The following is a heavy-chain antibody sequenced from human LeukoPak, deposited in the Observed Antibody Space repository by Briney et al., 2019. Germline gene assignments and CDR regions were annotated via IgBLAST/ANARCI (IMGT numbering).Heavy chain of an antibody. J-gene: IGHJ6*03. CDR2: INPNSGGA. Sequence: ASVKVSCKASGYTFTGYYMHWVRQAPGQGLAWMGWINPNSGGANYAQKFQGRVTMTRDTSISTAYMELSRLRSDDTAVYYCARTPTKWDYYMDVWGKGTTVTVSS. V-gene: IGHV1-2*02. CDR1: GYTFTGYY. CDR3: ARTPTKWDYYMDV. D-gene: IGHD1-26*01.